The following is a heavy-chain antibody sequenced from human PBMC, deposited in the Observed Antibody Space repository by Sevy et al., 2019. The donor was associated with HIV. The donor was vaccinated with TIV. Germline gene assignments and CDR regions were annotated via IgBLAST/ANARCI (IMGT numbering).Heavy chain of an antibody. Sequence: GGSLRLSCVGSGFSFSDHRMHWVRQAPGKGLEWMAVISYDGRNTKYKADSVKGRFTITIDNSKNTLYLQMNSRRAEDTAIYYCARDRGVILSSAFDYWGQGTLVTVSS. CDR2: ISYDGRNTK. J-gene: IGHJ4*02. CDR1: GFSFSDHR. D-gene: IGHD2-21*01. V-gene: IGHV3-30*03. CDR3: ARDRGVILSSAFDY.